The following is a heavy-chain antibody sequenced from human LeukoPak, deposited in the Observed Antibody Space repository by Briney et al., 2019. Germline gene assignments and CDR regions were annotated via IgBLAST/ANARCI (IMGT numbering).Heavy chain of an antibody. J-gene: IGHJ4*02. CDR3: ARARAYSSSWYYFDY. Sequence: KASETLSLTCTVSGGSISSGDYYWSWIRQPPGKGLEWIGHTHYSGITYYRPSLKSRLTISVDTSKNQFSLKLSSVTAADTAVYHCARARAYSSSWYYFDYWGQGTLVTVSS. CDR2: THYSGIT. CDR1: GGSISSGDYY. D-gene: IGHD6-13*01. V-gene: IGHV4-30-4*08.